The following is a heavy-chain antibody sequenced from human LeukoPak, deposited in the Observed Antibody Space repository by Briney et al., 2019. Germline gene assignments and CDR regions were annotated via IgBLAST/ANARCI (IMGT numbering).Heavy chain of an antibody. CDR2: INHSGST. Sequence: PSETLSLTCAVYGGSFSGYYWSWIRQPPGKGLEWIGEINHSGSTNYNPSLKSRVTISVDTSKNQFSLKLSSVTAADTAVYYCARVHVSGYACDYWGRGTLVTVSS. J-gene: IGHJ4*02. CDR3: ARVHVSGYACDY. V-gene: IGHV4-34*01. D-gene: IGHD5-12*01. CDR1: GGSFSGYY.